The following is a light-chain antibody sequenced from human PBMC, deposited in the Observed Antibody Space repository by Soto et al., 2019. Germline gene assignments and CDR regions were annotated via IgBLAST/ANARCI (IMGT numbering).Light chain of an antibody. CDR3: QQDYNLPPLT. Sequence: PGERVTLSCRASLSVISSYFPWHQQKPGQAPRLLIYGASTRATGIPARFSGSGSGTDFTLTISSLQPEDFAVYYCQQDYNLPPLTFGGGTKVDI. V-gene: IGKV3D-7*01. J-gene: IGKJ4*01. CDR2: GAS. CDR1: LSVISSY.